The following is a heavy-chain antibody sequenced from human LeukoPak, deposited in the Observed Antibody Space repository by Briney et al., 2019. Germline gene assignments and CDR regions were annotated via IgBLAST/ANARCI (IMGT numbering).Heavy chain of an antibody. Sequence: SETLSLTCAVSGGSINNYYWSWVRQPAGKGLEWIGRIHARGGTNYNPSLKSRVTMSLDTSKIQFSLKLNSVTAADTAVYFCARAGSDSYFYYLDVWGKGTTVAVSS. J-gene: IGHJ6*03. CDR3: ARAGSDSYFYYLDV. CDR2: IHARGGT. CDR1: GGSINNYY. V-gene: IGHV4-4*07.